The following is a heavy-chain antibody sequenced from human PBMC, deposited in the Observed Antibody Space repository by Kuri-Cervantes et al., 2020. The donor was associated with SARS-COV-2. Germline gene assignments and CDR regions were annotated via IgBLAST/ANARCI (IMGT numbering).Heavy chain of an antibody. CDR1: GYTFTTSD. Sequence: ASVKVSCKASGYTFTTSDINWVRQATGQGLEWMGWINPDSGGTNYARKFQGRVTMTRDTSISTAYMELSRLRSDDTAVYYCARDDFWSGYYADYWGQGTLVTVSS. J-gene: IGHJ4*02. CDR3: ARDDFWSGYYADY. V-gene: IGHV1-2*02. D-gene: IGHD3-3*01. CDR2: INPDSGGT.